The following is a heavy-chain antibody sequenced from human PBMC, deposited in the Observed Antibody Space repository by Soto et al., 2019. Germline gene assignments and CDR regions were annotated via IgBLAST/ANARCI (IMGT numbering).Heavy chain of an antibody. CDR3: ARGGVEYEDYYYYGMDV. CDR2: ISAYNGNT. D-gene: IGHD2-8*02. V-gene: IGHV1-18*01. J-gene: IGHJ6*02. CDR1: GYTFSNYG. Sequence: GASVKVSCKTSGYTFSNYGINWVRQAPGQGLEWMGWISAYNGNTNFAQKLQGRVSLTTDTSTSTAYMELRSLRSDDTAVYYCARGGVEYEDYYYYGMDVWGQGTTVTVSS.